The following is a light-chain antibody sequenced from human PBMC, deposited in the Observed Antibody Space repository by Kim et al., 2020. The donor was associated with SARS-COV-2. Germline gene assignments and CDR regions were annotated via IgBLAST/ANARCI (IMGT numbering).Light chain of an antibody. Sequence: TITIDCTGTSSDVGSYNLVSWYQQHPGKAPKLMIYEVSKRPSGVSNRFSGSKSGNTASLTISGLQAEDEADYYCCSYAGSSTSVVFGGGTQLTVL. J-gene: IGLJ2*01. V-gene: IGLV2-23*02. CDR1: SSDVGSYNL. CDR2: EVS. CDR3: CSYAGSSTSVV.